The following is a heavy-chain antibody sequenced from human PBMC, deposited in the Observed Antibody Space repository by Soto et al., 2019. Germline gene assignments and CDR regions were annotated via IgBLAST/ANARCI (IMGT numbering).Heavy chain of an antibody. J-gene: IGHJ3*02. V-gene: IGHV1-69*02. CDR3: ASGAVAGGGHGAFDI. CDR1: GGTFSSYT. Sequence: GASVKVSCKASGGTFSSYTISWVRQAPGQGLEWMGRIIPILGIANYAQKFQGRVTITADKSTSTAYMELSSLRSEDTAVYYCASGAVAGGGHGAFDIWGQGTMVT. D-gene: IGHD6-19*01. CDR2: IIPILGIA.